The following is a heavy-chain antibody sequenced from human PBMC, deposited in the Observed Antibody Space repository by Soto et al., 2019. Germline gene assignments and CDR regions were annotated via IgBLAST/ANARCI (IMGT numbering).Heavy chain of an antibody. CDR1: GGFVTSGSYY. D-gene: IGHD3-16*01. CDR2: MSHSGGT. Sequence: QVQLQQWGAGLLKPSETLSLTCAVYGGFVTSGSYYWSWIRQPPGKGLEWIGEMSHSGGTHFNPYLSTLVNPSVDTSKNQFTRKMSTATAADTDLYYCARVAWGTATNVFDVCDIWGPGTMVT. J-gene: IGHJ3*02. CDR3: ARVAWGTATNVFDVCDI. V-gene: IGHV4-34*01.